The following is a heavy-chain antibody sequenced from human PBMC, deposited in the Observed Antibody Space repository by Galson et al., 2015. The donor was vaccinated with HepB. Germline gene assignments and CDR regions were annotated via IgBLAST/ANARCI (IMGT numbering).Heavy chain of an antibody. D-gene: IGHD6-19*01. CDR2: ISYDASEK. J-gene: IGHJ6*03. CDR3: AKDWGRGWSYMDV. Sequence: SLRLSCAVSGFTFSSYGMHWVRQAPGKRLEWVALISYDASEKYYADSVKGRFTISRDNSKNTVYLQTNSLRDEDRAVYYCAKDWGRGWSYMDVWGKGTTVTVSS. CDR1: GFTFSSYG. V-gene: IGHV3-30*18.